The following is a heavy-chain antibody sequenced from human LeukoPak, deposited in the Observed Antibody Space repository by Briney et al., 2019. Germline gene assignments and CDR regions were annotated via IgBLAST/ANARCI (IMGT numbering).Heavy chain of an antibody. D-gene: IGHD1-14*01. CDR2: TSSSGLYI. CDR1: GFTFSGYT. CDR3: AREFEPDYFDY. J-gene: IGHJ4*02. Sequence: PGGSLRLSCTVSGFTFSGYTMHWVRQAPGKGLEWVSSTSSSGLYIYFADSLKGRFTISRDNAKNSLYLQVNSLRAEDTAVYYCAREFEPDYFDYWGQGTLVTVSS. V-gene: IGHV3-21*01.